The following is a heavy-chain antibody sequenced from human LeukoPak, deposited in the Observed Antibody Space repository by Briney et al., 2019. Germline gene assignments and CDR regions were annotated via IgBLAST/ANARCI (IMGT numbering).Heavy chain of an antibody. Sequence: PGRSLRLSCTASGFTFTSFTMHWVRQTPGKGLEWVALIWSDGSNSGYADSVKGRFTISRDNSKKTVSLQMNRLTAEDTAVYYCAREFRAWGQYFDSWGQGTLVTVSS. D-gene: IGHD7-27*01. V-gene: IGHV3-33*01. CDR1: GFTFTSFT. J-gene: IGHJ4*02. CDR3: AREFRAWGQYFDS. CDR2: IWSDGSNS.